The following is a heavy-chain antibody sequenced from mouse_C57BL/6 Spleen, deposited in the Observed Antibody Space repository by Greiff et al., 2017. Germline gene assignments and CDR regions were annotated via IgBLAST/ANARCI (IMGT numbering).Heavy chain of an antibody. Sequence: EVQLQQSVAELVRPGASVKLSCKASGYTINNSYMHWVKQRPEQGLEWIGRIDPANGNTKYDPKFQGKATITADTSSNPAYLQLSSLTSEDTAVYCGDRSSTGYGLDYWGQGTTLTVSS. V-gene: IGHV14-3*01. CDR3: DRSSTGYGLDY. CDR1: GYTINNSY. CDR2: IDPANGNT. J-gene: IGHJ2*01. D-gene: IGHD3-1*01.